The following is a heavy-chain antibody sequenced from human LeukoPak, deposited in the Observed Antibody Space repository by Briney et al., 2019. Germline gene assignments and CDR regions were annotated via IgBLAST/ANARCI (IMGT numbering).Heavy chain of an antibody. CDR2: IYYSGST. J-gene: IGHJ4*02. V-gene: IGHV4-30-4*01. CDR1: GVSISSGDYY. Sequence: SQTLSLTCTVSGVSISSGDYYWSWIRQPPGKGLEWIGYIYYSGSTYYNPSLKSRVTISVDTSKNQFSLKLSSVTAADTAVYYCARAVGYCSGGSCYWPDYWGQGTLVTVSS. D-gene: IGHD2-15*01. CDR3: ARAVGYCSGGSCYWPDY.